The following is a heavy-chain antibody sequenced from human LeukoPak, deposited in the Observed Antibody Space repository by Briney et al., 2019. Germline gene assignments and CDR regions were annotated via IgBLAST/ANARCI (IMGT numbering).Heavy chain of an antibody. J-gene: IGHJ4*02. D-gene: IGHD6-6*01. CDR2: INHSGST. Sequence: SETLSLTCAVYGGSFSGYYWSWIRQPPGKRLEWIGEINHSGSTNYNPSLKSRVTISVDTSKNQFSLKLSSVTAADTAVYYCARIPDSSSSDYWGQGTLVTVSS. CDR3: ARIPDSSSSDY. V-gene: IGHV4-34*01. CDR1: GGSFSGYY.